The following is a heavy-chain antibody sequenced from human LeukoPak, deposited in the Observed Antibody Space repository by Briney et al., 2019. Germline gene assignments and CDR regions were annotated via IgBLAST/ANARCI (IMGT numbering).Heavy chain of an antibody. V-gene: IGHV4-31*03. CDR2: IDYSGST. Sequence: TLSLTCTVSGGSISSGGYYWSWIRQHPGKGLEWIGYIDYSGSTYYNPSLKSRVTISVDTSKKQFSLKLGSVTAADTAVYYCARDLIGGTLYFALWGRRTMV. D-gene: IGHD2-21*01. J-gene: IGHJ2*01. CDR3: ARDLIGGTLYFAL. CDR1: GGSISSGGYY.